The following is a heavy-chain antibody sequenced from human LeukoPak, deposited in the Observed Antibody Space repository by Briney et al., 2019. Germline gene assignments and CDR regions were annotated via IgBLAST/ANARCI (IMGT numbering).Heavy chain of an antibody. CDR1: GFTFGDYA. J-gene: IGHJ4*02. D-gene: IGHD1-14*01. Sequence: GGSLRLSCTASGFTFGDYAMSWVRQAPGEGLEWVGFIRSKAYGGTTEYAASVKGRFTISRDDSKSIAYLQMNSLKTEDTAVYYCTRDNRRTHFDYWGQGTLVTVSS. V-gene: IGHV3-49*04. CDR3: TRDNRRTHFDY. CDR2: IRSKAYGGTT.